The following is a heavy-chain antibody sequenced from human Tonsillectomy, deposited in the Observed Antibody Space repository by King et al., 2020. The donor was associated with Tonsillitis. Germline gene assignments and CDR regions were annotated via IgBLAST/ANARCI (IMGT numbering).Heavy chain of an antibody. J-gene: IGHJ5*02. CDR1: GGSISSSSYY. D-gene: IGHD4-11*01. V-gene: IGHV4-39*07. CDR2: LYYSGST. Sequence: QLQESGPRLVKPSETLSLTCTVSGGSISSSSYYWGWIRQPPGKGLEWIGSLYYSGSTYYNPSLKSRVTISVDTSKNQFSLKLSSVTAADTAVYYCASQTTVIPFDDSWFDPWGQGXLVTVSS. CDR3: ASQTTVIPFDDSWFDP.